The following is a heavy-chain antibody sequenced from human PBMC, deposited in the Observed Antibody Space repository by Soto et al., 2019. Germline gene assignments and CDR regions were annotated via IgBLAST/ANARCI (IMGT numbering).Heavy chain of an antibody. CDR2: IYYSGST. D-gene: IGHD5-12*01. J-gene: IGHJ4*02. CDR3: ASPRDGYNLDFDY. CDR1: GGSISSSSYY. V-gene: IGHV4-39*01. Sequence: NPSETLSLTCTVSGGSISSSSYYWGWIRQPPGKGLEWIGSIYYSGSTYYNPSLKSRVTISVDTSKNQFSLKLSSVTAADTAVYYCASPRDGYNLDFDYWGQGTLVTVSS.